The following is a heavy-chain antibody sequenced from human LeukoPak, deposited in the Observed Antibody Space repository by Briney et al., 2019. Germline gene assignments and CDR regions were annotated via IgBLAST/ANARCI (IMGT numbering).Heavy chain of an antibody. Sequence: ASVKASCKASGYTFISNDVNWVRQATGQGLEWMGWMNPENGNTGYAQKFQGRVTMTRNTSISTAYMELSSLGSEDTAVYYCARRYSGGWTDYWGQGTLVTVSS. CDR1: GYTFISND. J-gene: IGHJ4*02. V-gene: IGHV1-8*01. D-gene: IGHD6-19*01. CDR3: ARRYSGGWTDY. CDR2: MNPENGNT.